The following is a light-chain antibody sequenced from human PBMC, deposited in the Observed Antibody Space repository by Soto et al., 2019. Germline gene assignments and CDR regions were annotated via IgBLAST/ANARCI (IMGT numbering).Light chain of an antibody. J-gene: IGKJ1*01. CDR3: QQSYSTPRT. Sequence: DIQMTQSPSSLSASVGDRVAITCRASQRISSFLNWYQQKPGKAPKLLIYAASTLQSRVPSRFSGSGSGTAFTLTISSLQPEDFATYYCQQSYSTPRTFGQGTKVEIK. CDR1: QRISSF. V-gene: IGKV1-39*01. CDR2: AAS.